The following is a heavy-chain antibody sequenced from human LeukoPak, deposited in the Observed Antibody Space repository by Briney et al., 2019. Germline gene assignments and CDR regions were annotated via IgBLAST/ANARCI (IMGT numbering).Heavy chain of an antibody. CDR1: GFTFSSCA. D-gene: IGHD3-10*01. J-gene: IGHJ4*02. V-gene: IGHV3-23*01. CDR3: ARDQHTFGSGSPYFDY. CDR2: IGGSGTST. Sequence: GGSLRLSCAASGFTFSSCAMSWVRQAPGKGLEWVSGIGGSGTSTYYADSVKGRFTISRDNSKNTLYLQMNSLRAEDTAVYYCARDQHTFGSGSPYFDYWGQGTLVTVSS.